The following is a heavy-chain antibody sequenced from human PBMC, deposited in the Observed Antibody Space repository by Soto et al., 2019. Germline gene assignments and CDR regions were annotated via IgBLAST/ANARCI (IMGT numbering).Heavy chain of an antibody. CDR2: ISGSGGST. D-gene: IGHD2-2*01. CDR1: GFTFSSYA. J-gene: IGHJ3*02. CDR3: AKVPNRYCSSTSCPRDAFDI. Sequence: PGGSLRLSCAASGFTFSSYAMSWVRQAPGKGLEWVSAISGSGGSTYYADSVKGRFTISRDNSKNTLYLQMNSLRAEDTAVYYCAKVPNRYCSSTSCPRDAFDIWGQGTMVTVSS. V-gene: IGHV3-23*01.